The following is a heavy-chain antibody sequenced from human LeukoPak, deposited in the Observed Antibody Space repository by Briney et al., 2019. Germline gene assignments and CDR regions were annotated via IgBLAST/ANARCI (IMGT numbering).Heavy chain of an antibody. V-gene: IGHV3-21*01. CDR1: GFTFSGYS. Sequence: PGGSLRLSCAASGFTFSGYSMNWVRQAPGKGLEWVSSISSSSSYIYYADSVKGRFTISRDNAKNSLYLQMNSLRAEDTAVYYCARDRGTAFDYWGQGTLVTVSS. D-gene: IGHD3-10*01. CDR2: ISSSSSYI. J-gene: IGHJ4*02. CDR3: ARDRGTAFDY.